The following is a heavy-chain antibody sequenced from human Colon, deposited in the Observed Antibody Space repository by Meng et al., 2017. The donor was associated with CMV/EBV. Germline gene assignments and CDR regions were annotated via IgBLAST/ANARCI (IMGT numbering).Heavy chain of an antibody. Sequence: GGSLRLSCAASGFTFSSYGMHWVRQAPGKGLEWVAFLHHAGSTIYYAESLKGRFTISRDNSQNTLYLQMNSLRAEDTAVYYCARSGPPYSDILGYFDYWGQGTLVTVSS. CDR3: ARSGPPYSDILGYFDY. V-gene: IGHV3-30*02. J-gene: IGHJ4*02. CDR1: GFTFSSYG. D-gene: IGHD3-9*01. CDR2: LHHAGSTI.